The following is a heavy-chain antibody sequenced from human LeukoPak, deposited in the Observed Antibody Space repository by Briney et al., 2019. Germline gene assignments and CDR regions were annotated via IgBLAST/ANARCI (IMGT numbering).Heavy chain of an antibody. D-gene: IGHD3-3*01. CDR1: GFSFSDYW. Sequence: GGSQRLSCAASGFSFSDYWMTWVRQAPGKGLEWVAHIKQDGSEKYYVDSIKGRFTISRDNAKNLVYLQMNSLRADDTAVYYCARGWNYAFRFDYWGQGTLVTVSS. J-gene: IGHJ4*02. V-gene: IGHV3-7*01. CDR3: ARGWNYAFRFDY. CDR2: IKQDGSEK.